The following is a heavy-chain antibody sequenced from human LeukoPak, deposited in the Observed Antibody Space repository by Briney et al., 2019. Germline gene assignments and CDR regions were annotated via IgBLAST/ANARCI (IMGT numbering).Heavy chain of an antibody. CDR3: AKVPSGSYKSNWFDP. J-gene: IGHJ5*02. CDR1: GFTFSSYA. D-gene: IGHD1-26*01. Sequence: PGGSLRLSCAASGFTFSSYAMSWVRQAPGKGLEWVSAISGSGGSTYYADSVKGRFTISRDNSKNTLYLQMNSLRAEDTAVYYCAKVPSGSYKSNWFDPWGQGTLVTVSS. V-gene: IGHV3-23*01. CDR2: ISGSGGST.